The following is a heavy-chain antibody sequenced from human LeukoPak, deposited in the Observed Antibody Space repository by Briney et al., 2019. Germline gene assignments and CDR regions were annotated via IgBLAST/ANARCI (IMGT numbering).Heavy chain of an antibody. CDR1: GFTFSSYS. CDR2: ISSISSYI. CDR3: ARDSDYYDSSGYSYYYYYGMDV. Sequence: PGGSLRLSCAASGFTFSSYSMNGVRQAPGKGLEGVSSISSISSYIYYADSVKGRFTISRDNAKKSLYLQMNSLRAEDTAVSYCARDSDYYDSSGYSYYYYYGMDVWGQGTTVTVSS. V-gene: IGHV3-21*01. D-gene: IGHD3-22*01. J-gene: IGHJ6*02.